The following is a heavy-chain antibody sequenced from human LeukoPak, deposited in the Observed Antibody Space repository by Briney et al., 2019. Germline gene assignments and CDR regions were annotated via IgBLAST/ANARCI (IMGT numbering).Heavy chain of an antibody. V-gene: IGHV4-39*07. J-gene: IGHJ3*02. CDR1: GGSISSSSYY. Sequence: SETLSLTCTVSGGSISSSSYYWGWIRQPPGKGLEWIGSIYYSGSTYYNPSLKSRVTISVDTSKNQLSLKLSSVTAADTAVYYCARVPSDYGDYGGAFDIWGQGTMVTVSS. D-gene: IGHD4-17*01. CDR3: ARVPSDYGDYGGAFDI. CDR2: IYYSGST.